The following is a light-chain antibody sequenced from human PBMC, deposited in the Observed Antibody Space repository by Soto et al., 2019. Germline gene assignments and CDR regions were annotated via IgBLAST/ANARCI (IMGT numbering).Light chain of an antibody. CDR3: QQYRFYWA. V-gene: IGKV1-5*03. Sequence: QMTQSPSTLPASVGDRVIITCRASQSISDWLAWYQQKPGRAPKLLIYKASSLEDGVPSRFSGSVSGTEFTLTISSLQPDDFATYYCQQYRFYWAFGQGTKVDIK. CDR1: QSISDW. CDR2: KAS. J-gene: IGKJ1*01.